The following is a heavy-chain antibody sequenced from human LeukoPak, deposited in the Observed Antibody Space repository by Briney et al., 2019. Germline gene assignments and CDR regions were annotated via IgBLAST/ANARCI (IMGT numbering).Heavy chain of an antibody. D-gene: IGHD3-10*01. CDR3: ARDSAHNY. Sequence: GGSLRLSCAASGFTFSSYAMNWVRQAPGKGLEWVSVISGSGGSTYYADSVKGRFTISRDNAKNTLYLQMDSLRAEDTAVYYCARDSAHNYWGQGTLVTVSS. V-gene: IGHV3-23*01. J-gene: IGHJ4*02. CDR2: ISGSGGST. CDR1: GFTFSSYA.